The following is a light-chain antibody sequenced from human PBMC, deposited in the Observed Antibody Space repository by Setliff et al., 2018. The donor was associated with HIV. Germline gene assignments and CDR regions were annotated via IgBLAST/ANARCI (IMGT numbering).Light chain of an antibody. Sequence: QSVLTQPPSASGTPGQRVTISCSGTNSNIGSNAVNWYQQLPGTAPKLLIYTNYQRPSGVPDRFSGSKSGTSASLAISGLQSEDEADYYCAAWDASLIRYVFGTGTKGTV. CDR1: NSNIGSNA. J-gene: IGLJ1*01. CDR3: AAWDASLIRYV. CDR2: TNY. V-gene: IGLV1-44*01.